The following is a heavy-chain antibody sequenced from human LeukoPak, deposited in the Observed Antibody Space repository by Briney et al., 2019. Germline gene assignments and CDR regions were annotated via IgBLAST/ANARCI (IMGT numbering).Heavy chain of an antibody. J-gene: IGHJ4*02. CDR2: MNPNSGNT. D-gene: IGHD4-23*01. V-gene: IGHV1-8*01. CDR1: GYTFTSYD. Sequence: ASVTVSCKASGYTFTSYDINWVRQATGQGLEWMGWMNPNSGNTGYAQKFQGRVTMTRNTSISTAYMELSSLRSEDTVVYYCARGSNYGGNSGMDYWGQGTLVTVSS. CDR3: ARGSNYGGNSGMDY.